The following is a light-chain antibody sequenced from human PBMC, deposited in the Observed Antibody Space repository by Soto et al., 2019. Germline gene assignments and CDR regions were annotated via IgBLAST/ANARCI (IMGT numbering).Light chain of an antibody. CDR2: GAS. CDR1: QSVSSN. J-gene: IGKJ1*01. V-gene: IGKV3-15*01. Sequence: EIVMTQSPATLSVSPGERATLSCRASQSVSSNLAWYQQKHGQAPRLLIYGASTRATGIPARFSGSGSGTEFTLTISSLQPEDFAVYYCQQYNNCPLTFGQGTKVEIK. CDR3: QQYNNCPLT.